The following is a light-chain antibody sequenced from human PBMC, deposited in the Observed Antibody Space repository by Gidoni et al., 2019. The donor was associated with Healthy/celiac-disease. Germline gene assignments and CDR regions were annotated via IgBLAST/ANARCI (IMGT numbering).Light chain of an antibody. Sequence: EIVLTQSPGTLSLSPGERATLPCMASQSFSSSYLAWYQQKPGQAPRLLIYGASSRATGIPDRFSGSGSGTDFTLTISRLEPEDFAVYYCQQYGSSPWTFGQGTKVEIK. CDR3: QQYGSSPWT. CDR2: GAS. J-gene: IGKJ1*01. CDR1: QSFSSSY. V-gene: IGKV3-20*01.